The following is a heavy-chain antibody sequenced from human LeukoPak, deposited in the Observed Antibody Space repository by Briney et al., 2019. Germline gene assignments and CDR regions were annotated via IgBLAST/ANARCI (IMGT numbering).Heavy chain of an antibody. V-gene: IGHV3-23*01. D-gene: IGHD5-18*01. CDR1: GFTFSSYA. CDR2: ISGSGGST. CDR3: ARPRGYSYGYYAFDI. Sequence: GGSLRLSCAASGFTFSSYAMSWVRQAPGKGLEWVSVISGSGGSTYYADSVKGRFTISRDNSKNTLYLQMNSLRAEDTAVYYCARPRGYSYGYYAFDIWGQGTMVTVSS. J-gene: IGHJ3*02.